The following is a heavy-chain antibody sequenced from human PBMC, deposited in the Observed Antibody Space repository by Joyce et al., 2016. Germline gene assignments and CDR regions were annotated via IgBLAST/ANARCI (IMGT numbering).Heavy chain of an antibody. Sequence: EVQLVQSGAEVKKPGKSLKISCKVSGYSFTTYWIGWVRQKPGKGREWMGIIFPGDSDTRYSPSFQGQVTISADKSISTAYLQWSSLKASDTAIYYCARADPYSSSLDAFDIWGQGTMVTVSS. J-gene: IGHJ3*02. V-gene: IGHV5-51*01. D-gene: IGHD6-13*01. CDR1: GYSFTTYW. CDR2: IFPGDSDT. CDR3: ARADPYSSSLDAFDI.